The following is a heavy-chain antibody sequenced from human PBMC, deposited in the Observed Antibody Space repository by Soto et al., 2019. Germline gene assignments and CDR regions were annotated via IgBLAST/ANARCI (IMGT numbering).Heavy chain of an antibody. D-gene: IGHD3-10*01. CDR1: GFSFKNAW. CDR3: TGLWFGEIYNY. Sequence: EVELVESGGGLVKPGGSLTLSCVASGFSFKNAWMNWVRQAPGKGLEWVGRIKNKNDGGTTDYAAFVKGRFTISRDASENTLYLHMNGLKTEDTRVYFCTGLWFGEIYNYWGQGSLVTVSS. J-gene: IGHJ4*01. CDR2: IKNKNDGGTT. V-gene: IGHV3-15*07.